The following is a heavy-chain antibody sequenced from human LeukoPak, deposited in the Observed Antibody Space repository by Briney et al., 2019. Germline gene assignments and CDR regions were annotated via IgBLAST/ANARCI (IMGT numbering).Heavy chain of an antibody. CDR2: INAGNGNT. CDR3: ARDTSSSWYLDNYGMDV. D-gene: IGHD6-13*01. Sequence: ASVKVSCKASGYTFTSYAMHWVRQAPGQRLEWMGWINAGNGNTKYSQKFQGRVTITRDTSASTAYMELSSLRSEDTAVYYCARDTSSSWYLDNYGMDVWGQGTTVTVSS. J-gene: IGHJ6*02. V-gene: IGHV1-3*01. CDR1: GYTFTSYA.